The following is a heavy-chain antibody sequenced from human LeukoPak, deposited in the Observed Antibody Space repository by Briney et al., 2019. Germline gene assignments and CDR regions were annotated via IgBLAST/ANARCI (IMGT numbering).Heavy chain of an antibody. CDR2: IYYSGST. CDR1: GGSISSDY. J-gene: IGHJ6*03. D-gene: IGHD3-3*01. V-gene: IGHV4-59*01. Sequence: SETLSLSCALSGGSISSDYWSWIRQPPGKGLEWIGYIYYSGSTNYNPSLNSRVTISVDTSKNKFSLKLSSVTAADTAVYYCAGGPMNYDFWSGYYRPYYYYYMDVWGKGTTVTVSS. CDR3: AGGPMNYDFWSGYYRPYYYYYMDV.